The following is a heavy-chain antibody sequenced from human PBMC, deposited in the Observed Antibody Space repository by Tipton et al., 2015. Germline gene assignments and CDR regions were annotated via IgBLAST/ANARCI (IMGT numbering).Heavy chain of an antibody. D-gene: IGHD2-2*01. CDR1: GGSISGSNW. CDR2: IHHSGST. J-gene: IGHJ5*02. V-gene: IGHV4-4*02. Sequence: GLVKPSGTLSLTCTVSGGSISGSNWWSWVRQSPGKGLEWIGEIHHSGSTNYNPSLKSRVTISVDKSKNHLSLKLNSLTAADTAVYYCARDVGQLPVTWFDPWGQGTLVTVSS. CDR3: ARDVGQLPVTWFDP.